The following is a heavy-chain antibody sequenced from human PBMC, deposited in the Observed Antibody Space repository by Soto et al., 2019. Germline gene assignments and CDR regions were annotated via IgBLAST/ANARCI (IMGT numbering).Heavy chain of an antibody. D-gene: IGHD2-15*01. CDR1: GYSVSSSDYY. CDR2: MLYSGLT. CDR3: APLTVSLSGPYGIHV. J-gene: IGHJ6*02. Sequence: SEPLSLPCRVSGYSVSSSDYYWAWIRQPPGKGLEWIGSMLYSGLTYYNPSLKSRVTLSVDTSKNQFSVRLNSVTASDTAVYYCAPLTVSLSGPYGIHVWGQGTTVTVSS. V-gene: IGHV4-39*01.